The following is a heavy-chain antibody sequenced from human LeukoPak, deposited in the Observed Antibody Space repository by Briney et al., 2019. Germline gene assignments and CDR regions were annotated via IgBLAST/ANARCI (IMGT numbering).Heavy chain of an antibody. CDR1: GGTFSSYA. CDR2: IIPIFGTA. Sequence: GASVKVPCKASGGTFSSYAISWVRRAPGQGLEWMGGIIPIFGTANYAQKFQGRVTITTDESTSTAYMELSSLRSEDTAVYYCARALSDALWSGYQTKYYYYMDVWGKGTTVTVSS. CDR3: ARALSDALWSGYQTKYYYYMDV. J-gene: IGHJ6*03. D-gene: IGHD3-3*01. V-gene: IGHV1-69*05.